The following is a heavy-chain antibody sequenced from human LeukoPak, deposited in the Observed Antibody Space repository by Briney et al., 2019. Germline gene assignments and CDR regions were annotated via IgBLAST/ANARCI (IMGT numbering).Heavy chain of an antibody. J-gene: IGHJ6*04. Sequence: SETLSLTCAVYGGSFSGYYWSWIRQPPGKGLEWIGEINHSGSTNYNPSLKSRVTISVDTSKNQFSLKLSSVTAADTAVYHCAREGNWNYNPALDVWGKGTTVTVSS. D-gene: IGHD1-7*01. CDR2: INHSGST. CDR1: GGSFSGYY. V-gene: IGHV4-34*01. CDR3: AREGNWNYNPALDV.